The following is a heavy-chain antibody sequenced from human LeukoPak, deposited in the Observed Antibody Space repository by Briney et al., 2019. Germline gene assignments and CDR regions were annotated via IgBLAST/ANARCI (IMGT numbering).Heavy chain of an antibody. CDR1: GGSINSHSYY. Sequence: SETLSLTCTVSGGSINSHSYYWGWIRQPPGKGLEWIGYIYTSGSTNYNPSLKSRVTISVDTSKNQFSLKLSSVTAADTAVYYCARYAFHDYGDYDATVYYYYYMDVWGKGTTVTVSS. J-gene: IGHJ6*03. CDR3: ARYAFHDYGDYDATVYYYYYMDV. CDR2: IYTSGST. V-gene: IGHV4-61*05. D-gene: IGHD4-17*01.